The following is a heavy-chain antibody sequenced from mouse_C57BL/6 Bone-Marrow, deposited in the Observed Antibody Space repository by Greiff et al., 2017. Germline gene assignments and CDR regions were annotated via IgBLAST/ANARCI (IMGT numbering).Heavy chain of an antibody. CDR3: AVYYGSSYEFAY. Sequence: VQLQQPGAELVRPGSSVKLSCKASGYTFTSYWMDWVKQRPGQGLEWIGNIYPSDSETHYNQKFKDKATLTVDKSSSTAYMQLSSLTSEDSAVYYCAVYYGSSYEFAYWGQGTLVTVSA. CDR1: GYTFTSYW. D-gene: IGHD1-1*01. V-gene: IGHV1-61*01. J-gene: IGHJ3*01. CDR2: IYPSDSET.